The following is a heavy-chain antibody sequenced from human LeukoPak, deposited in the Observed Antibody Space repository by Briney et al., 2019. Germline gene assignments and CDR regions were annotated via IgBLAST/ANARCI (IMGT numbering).Heavy chain of an antibody. CDR2: ISSSSSYI. CDR1: GFTFSSYS. J-gene: IGHJ4*02. Sequence: KPGGSLRLSCAASGFTFSSYSMNWVRQAPEKWLEWVSSISSSSSYIYYADSVKGRFTISRDNAKNSLYLQMNSLRAEDTAVYYCARDLAVAGTLDYWGQGTLVTVSS. CDR3: ARDLAVAGTLDY. V-gene: IGHV3-21*01. D-gene: IGHD6-19*01.